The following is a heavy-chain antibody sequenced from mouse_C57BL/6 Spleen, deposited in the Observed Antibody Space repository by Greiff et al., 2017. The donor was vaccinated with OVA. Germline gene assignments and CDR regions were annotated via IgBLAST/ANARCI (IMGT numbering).Heavy chain of an antibody. CDR1: GYAFSSSW. V-gene: IGHV1-82*01. J-gene: IGHJ1*03. CDR2: IYPGAGDT. CDR3: AREEDYYGSSYGV. D-gene: IGHD1-1*01. Sequence: QVQLQQSGPELVKPGASVKISCKASGYAFSSSWMNWVKQRPGKGLEWIGRIYPGAGDTNYNGKFKGQATLTADQSSSTAYMQLSSLTSEDSAVYFCAREEDYYGSSYGVWGTGTTVTVSS.